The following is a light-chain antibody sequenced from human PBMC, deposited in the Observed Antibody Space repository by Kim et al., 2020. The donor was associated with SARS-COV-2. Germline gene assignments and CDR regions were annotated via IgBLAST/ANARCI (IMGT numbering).Light chain of an antibody. CDR1: DNDVGSSIS. V-gene: IGLV2-14*01. CDR2: DVS. J-gene: IGLJ2*01. CDR3: SSSTGTSPFV. Sequence: QSALTQPASVSGSPGQSITISCTGTDNDVGSSISVSWYKQRPGKAPKVVIYDVSERPSGVSNRFSGSKSGSTASLTISGLQTDDEGDYYCSSSTGTSPFVFGGGTKVTVL.